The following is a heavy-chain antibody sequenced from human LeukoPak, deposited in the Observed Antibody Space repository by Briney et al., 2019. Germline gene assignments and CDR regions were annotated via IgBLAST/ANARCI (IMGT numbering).Heavy chain of an antibody. CDR2: INHSGRT. V-gene: IGHV4-34*01. Sequence: GSLRLSCAASGFTFSNAWMSWVRQAPGKGLEWIGEINHSGRTNYNPSLKSRVTISVDTSKKQFSLKLSSVTAADTAVYYCARGVDYYGVWGQGTLVTVSS. D-gene: IGHD3-10*01. CDR1: GFTFSNAW. J-gene: IGHJ4*02. CDR3: ARGVDYYGV.